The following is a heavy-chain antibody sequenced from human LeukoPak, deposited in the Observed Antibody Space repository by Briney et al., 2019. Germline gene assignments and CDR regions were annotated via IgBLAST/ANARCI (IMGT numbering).Heavy chain of an antibody. CDR1: GYXFTDDY. D-gene: IGHD3-22*01. V-gene: IGHV1-2*02. J-gene: IGHJ4*02. CDR3: AREESSGPAFDN. Sequence: ASVKVSCMASGYXFTDDYIHWVRQAPGQGLEWMVWINPNSGGTHSAQKFQGRVTMTRDTSINTAYMELSRLISDDTAVYYCAREESSGPAFDNWGQGTLVIVSS. CDR2: INPNSGGT.